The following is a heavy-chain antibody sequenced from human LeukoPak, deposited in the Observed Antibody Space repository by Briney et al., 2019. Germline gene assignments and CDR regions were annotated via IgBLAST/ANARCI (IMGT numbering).Heavy chain of an antibody. CDR3: ARAVRRYSNGYQYFFDY. CDR2: ISTSSSLI. Sequence: GGSLRLSCAASGITFSNYSLNWIRQGPGEGLEWVSSISTSSSLIYYADSVKGRFTVSRDDAKNSLHLRMNSLRAEDTAVYYCARAVRRYSNGYQYFFDYWGQGILVTVSS. CDR1: GITFSNYS. D-gene: IGHD5-18*01. V-gene: IGHV3-21*01. J-gene: IGHJ4*02.